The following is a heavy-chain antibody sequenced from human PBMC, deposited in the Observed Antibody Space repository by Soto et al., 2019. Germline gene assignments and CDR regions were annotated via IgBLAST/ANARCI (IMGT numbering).Heavy chain of an antibody. Sequence: EVQLVESGGGSVQPGGSLKLSCAASGFTFSDSAIHWVRQTSGKGLEWVGRIRSKANNYATEYAASLEGRFTISRYDEKNKAHLQMNSLKTEDTAVCYCSGATDGYYSTFDSWGQGTLGIVSS. CDR3: SGATDGYYSTFDS. V-gene: IGHV3-73*02. D-gene: IGHD4-17*01. CDR1: GFTFSDSA. CDR2: IRSKANNYAT. J-gene: IGHJ5*01.